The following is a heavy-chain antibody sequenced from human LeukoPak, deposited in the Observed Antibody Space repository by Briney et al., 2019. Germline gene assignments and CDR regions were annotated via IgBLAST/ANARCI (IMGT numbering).Heavy chain of an antibody. V-gene: IGHV3-7*01. J-gene: IGHJ4*02. D-gene: IGHD6-13*01. CDR2: IKTDGSKT. Sequence: GGSLRLSCVASGFTFNNYWMNWDRQAPGKGLEWVANIKTDGSKTHSVDSVKGRFTISRDNAKNSLYLQMNSLRAEDTGVYYCARGTQTAAGVDFWGQGTLVTVSS. CDR1: GFTFNNYW. CDR3: ARGTQTAAGVDF.